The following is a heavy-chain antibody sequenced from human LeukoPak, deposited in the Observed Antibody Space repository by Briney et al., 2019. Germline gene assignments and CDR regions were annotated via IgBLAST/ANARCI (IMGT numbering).Heavy chain of an antibody. CDR3: ARGRRRNGDYPFDY. CDR1: GGSISSSSYY. D-gene: IGHD4-17*01. V-gene: IGHV4-39*01. Sequence: SETLSLTCTVSGGSISSSSYYWSWIRQPPGKGLEWIGEINHSGSTNYNPSLKSRVTISVDTSKNQFSLKLSSVTAADTAVYYCARGRRRNGDYPFDYWGQGTLVTVSS. CDR2: INHSGST. J-gene: IGHJ4*02.